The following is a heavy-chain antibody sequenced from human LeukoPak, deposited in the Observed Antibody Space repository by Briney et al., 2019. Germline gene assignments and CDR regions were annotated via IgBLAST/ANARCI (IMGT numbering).Heavy chain of an antibody. CDR3: ARQTRDGSGSRGYSFDF. CDR1: GYIFTHDW. V-gene: IGHV5-51*01. Sequence: GESLKISCKGSGYIFTHDWIGWVRQMPGKGLEWMGIIYPGDSDTRYSPSFEGQVTISVDKSISTAYLQWSSLKASDTAMYYCARQTRDGSGSRGYSFDFWGQGTLVTVSS. D-gene: IGHD3-10*01. J-gene: IGHJ4*02. CDR2: IYPGDSDT.